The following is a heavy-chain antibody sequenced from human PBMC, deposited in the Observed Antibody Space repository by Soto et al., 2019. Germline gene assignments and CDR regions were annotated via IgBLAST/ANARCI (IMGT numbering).Heavy chain of an antibody. CDR3: AKDYGDYDAFEI. CDR1: GFTFSSYA. V-gene: IGHV3-23*01. J-gene: IGHJ3*02. CDR2: IRGSGAYT. D-gene: IGHD4-17*01. Sequence: EGQLLESGGGLVQPGGSLRLSCAASGFTFSSYAMIWVRQAPGKGLQWVSTIRGSGAYTYYADSLKGRFTIFRDNFKNTLYLQMDSLKAEDTAVYFCAKDYGDYDAFEIWGQGTMVTVSS.